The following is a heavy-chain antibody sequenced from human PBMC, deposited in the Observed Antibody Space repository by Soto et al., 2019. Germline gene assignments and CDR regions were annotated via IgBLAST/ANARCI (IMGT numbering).Heavy chain of an antibody. V-gene: IGHV4-59*01. CDR2: ISYSGTT. CDR1: GGSLSSYY. D-gene: IGHD5-18*01. Sequence: SETLSLTCTVSGGSLSSYYWSWIRRPPGMGLEWIASISYSGTTNYNSSLKSRVTISIDTSKNQFSLKFNSVTAADTAVYYCAREGYNFGPFDYWGLGALVTVSS. CDR3: AREGYNFGPFDY. J-gene: IGHJ4*02.